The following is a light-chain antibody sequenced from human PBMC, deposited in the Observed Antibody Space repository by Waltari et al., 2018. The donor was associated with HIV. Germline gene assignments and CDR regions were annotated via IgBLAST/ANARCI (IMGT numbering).Light chain of an antibody. J-gene: IGLJ1*01. V-gene: IGLV3-19*01. CDR3: KTRDRSGNLYV. Sequence: SSEVTQDPSVSGALGQTVKITCQGENLRTYYASWYQQKPGQAPVLVSYGKNKRPAEIPDRFSSSASRNTASLTITGAQAEDEADYYCKTRDRSGNLYVFGTGTTVTVL. CDR2: GKN. CDR1: NLRTYY.